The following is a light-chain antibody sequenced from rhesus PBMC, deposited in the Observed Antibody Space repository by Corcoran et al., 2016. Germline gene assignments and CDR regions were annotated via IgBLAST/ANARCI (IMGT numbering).Light chain of an antibody. J-gene: IGKJ4*01. CDR1: QGISSW. V-gene: IGKV1-22*01. CDR3: QQYSSRPPT. Sequence: DIQMTQSPSSLSASVGDPVTITCRASQGISSWLAWYQQKPGKAPKLLIYTASSLQSGVPSRFSGSGSGTDFTLTISSLQSEDFATYYCQQYSSRPPTFGGGTKVEIK. CDR2: TAS.